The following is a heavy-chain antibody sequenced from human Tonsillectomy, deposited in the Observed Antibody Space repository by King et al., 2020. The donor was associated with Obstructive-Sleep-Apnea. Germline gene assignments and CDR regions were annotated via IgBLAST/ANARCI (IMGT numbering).Heavy chain of an antibody. D-gene: IGHD3-3*01. V-gene: IGHV1-69*01. J-gene: IGHJ4*02. CDR1: GGTFSSYA. CDR3: AREADYDFWSGGLDY. CDR2: IIVIFGTA. Sequence: VQLVESGAEVKKPGSSVKVSCTASGGTFSSYAISWVRQAPGQGLEWMGGIIVIFGTANYAQKFQGRVTITADESTSTAYMELSSLRYEDTAVYYCAREADYDFWSGGLDYWGQGTLVTVSS.